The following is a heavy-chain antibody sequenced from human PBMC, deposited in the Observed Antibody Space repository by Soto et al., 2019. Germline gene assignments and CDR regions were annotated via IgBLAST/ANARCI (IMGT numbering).Heavy chain of an antibody. Sequence: ASVKVSCKASGYTFTSYPIHWVRQAPGQRLEWMGWINTGNGNTKYSRAFQHRVTITTNTSASTVFMELSSLTSEDTAVFYCARDIGFYPTDPTSFDYWGQGTLVTVSS. CDR3: ARDIGFYPTDPTSFDY. D-gene: IGHD2-21*02. CDR2: INTGNGNT. J-gene: IGHJ4*02. V-gene: IGHV1-3*04. CDR1: GYTFTSYP.